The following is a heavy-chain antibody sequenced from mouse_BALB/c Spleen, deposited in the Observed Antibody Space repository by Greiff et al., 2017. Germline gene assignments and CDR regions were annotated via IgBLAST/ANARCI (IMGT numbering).Heavy chain of an antibody. CDR2: ISCYNGAT. Sequence: LVKTGASVKISCKASGYSFTGSYMHWVKQSHGKSLEWIGYISCYNGATSYNQKFKGKATFTVDTSSSTAYMQFNSLTSEDSAVYYCASTYGNSPFDYWGQGTTLTVSS. CDR3: ASTYGNSPFDY. V-gene: IGHV1S34*01. J-gene: IGHJ2*01. D-gene: IGHD2-1*01. CDR1: GYSFTGSY.